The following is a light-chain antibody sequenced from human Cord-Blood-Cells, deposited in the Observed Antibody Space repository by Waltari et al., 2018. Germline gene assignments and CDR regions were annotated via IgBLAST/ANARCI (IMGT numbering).Light chain of an antibody. V-gene: IGKV3-20*01. Sequence: EIVLTQSPGTLSLSPGERATLSCRASQSVSSSYLAWYQQKPGLAPRLLIYGASSRATGIPDRFSGSGSGTDFTLTISRLEPEDFAVYYCQQYGSSPPWTLGQGTKVEIK. J-gene: IGKJ1*01. CDR3: QQYGSSPPWT. CDR2: GAS. CDR1: QSVSSSY.